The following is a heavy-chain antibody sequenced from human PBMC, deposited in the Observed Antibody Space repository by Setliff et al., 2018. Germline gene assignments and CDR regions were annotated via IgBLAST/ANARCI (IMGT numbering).Heavy chain of an antibody. CDR3: AHSTTFDLHHDY. J-gene: IGHJ4*02. Sequence: SETLSLTCTVSGGSISRYHWSWIRQPPGKGLEWIGYSSTSGSTQYNPSLKSRATISRDTSSNQFSLKLFSVTAADTAVYYCAHSTTFDLHHDYWGQGALVTVSS. CDR2: SSTSGST. D-gene: IGHD3-9*01. V-gene: IGHV4-4*08. CDR1: GGSISRYH.